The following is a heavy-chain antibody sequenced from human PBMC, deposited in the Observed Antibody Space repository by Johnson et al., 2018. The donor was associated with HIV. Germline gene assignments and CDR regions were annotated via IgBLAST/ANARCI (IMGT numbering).Heavy chain of an antibody. CDR3: ARTQWEQLLVAGASDF. D-gene: IGHD1-26*01. J-gene: IGHJ3*01. Sequence: QVQLVESGGGVVQPGRSLRLSCTASGFTFSSYGMHWVRQAPGKGLEWVAVIWYDGSNKYYADSVKGRLTISRDNSKNTLYLQMNSLRAEDTAVYYCARTQWEQLLVAGASDFWGPGTLVTVSS. CDR2: IWYDGSNK. V-gene: IGHV3-33*01. CDR1: GFTFSSYG.